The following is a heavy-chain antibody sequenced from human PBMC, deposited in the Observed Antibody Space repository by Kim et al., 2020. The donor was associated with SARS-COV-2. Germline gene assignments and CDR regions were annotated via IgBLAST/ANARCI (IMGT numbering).Heavy chain of an antibody. D-gene: IGHD1-26*01. CDR2: IHYTENT. CDR3: ARPTGSYRHDAFDI. CDR1: GGSISSNNYY. J-gene: IGHJ3*02. V-gene: IGHV4-39*01. Sequence: SETLSLTCTVSGGSISSNNYYWGCIRQPPGKGLEWIGSIHYTENTYYNPSLKSRVTMSVDTSKNQFSLKLSSVTAADTAVYYCARPTGSYRHDAFDIWG.